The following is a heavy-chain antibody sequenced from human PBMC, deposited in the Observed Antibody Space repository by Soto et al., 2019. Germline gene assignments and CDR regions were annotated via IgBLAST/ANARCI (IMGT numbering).Heavy chain of an antibody. CDR1: GYSFTDYR. Sequence: GLVKGSCKGSGYSFTDYRSCWVRQAPGQGLEWLGWISGYNGKTNYAQNFHDRITLTTDTSTSTAYMELRSLRSDDTALYYCARDGHWNDLDHWGQGTLVTVSS. D-gene: IGHD1-1*01. V-gene: IGHV1-18*01. CDR3: ARDGHWNDLDH. CDR2: ISGYNGKT. J-gene: IGHJ4*02.